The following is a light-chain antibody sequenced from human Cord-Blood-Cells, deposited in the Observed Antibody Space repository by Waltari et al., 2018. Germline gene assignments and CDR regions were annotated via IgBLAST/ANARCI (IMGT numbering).Light chain of an antibody. Sequence: DIQMTQSQSSLSASVGDRVTITCRASQGISNYLAWYQQKPGKVPKLLIYATSTLQSGVPSRFSGSGSGTDFTLTISSLQPEDVATYYCQKYNSALFTFGPGTKVDIK. CDR1: QGISNY. CDR2: ATS. J-gene: IGKJ3*01. V-gene: IGKV1-27*01. CDR3: QKYNSALFT.